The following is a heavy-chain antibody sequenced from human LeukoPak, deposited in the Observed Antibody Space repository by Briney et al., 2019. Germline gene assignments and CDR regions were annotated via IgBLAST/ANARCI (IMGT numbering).Heavy chain of an antibody. Sequence: GSLRLSCAASGFTFSSYWMSWIRQPPGKGLEWIGYIYYSGSTNYNPSLKSRVTISVDTSKNQFSLKLSSVTAADTAVYYCASLLGYCSGGSCYSGWFDPWGQGTLVTVSS. D-gene: IGHD2-15*01. V-gene: IGHV4-59*01. CDR3: ASLLGYCSGGSCYSGWFDP. CDR2: IYYSGST. CDR1: GFTFSSYW. J-gene: IGHJ5*02.